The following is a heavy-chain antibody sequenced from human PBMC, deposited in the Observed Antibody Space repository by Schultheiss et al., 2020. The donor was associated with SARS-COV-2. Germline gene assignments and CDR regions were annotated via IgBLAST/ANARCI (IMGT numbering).Heavy chain of an antibody. V-gene: IGHV4-61*02. CDR2: IYTSGST. J-gene: IGHJ4*02. CDR3: ARDATLPGPNYFDY. D-gene: IGHD5-24*01. Sequence: LRLSCTVSGGSISSGSYYWSWIRQPAGKGLEWIGRIYTSGSTYYNPSLKSRVTISVDTSKNQFSLKLSSVTAADTAVYYCARDATLPGPNYFDYWGQGTLVTVSS. CDR1: GGSISSGSYY.